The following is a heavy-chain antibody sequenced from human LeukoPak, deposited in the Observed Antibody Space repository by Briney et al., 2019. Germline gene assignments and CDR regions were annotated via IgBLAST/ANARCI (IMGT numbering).Heavy chain of an antibody. Sequence: ASVKVSCKASGYTFTSYGISWVRQAPGQGLEWMGWISAYNGNTNYAQKLQGRVTMTTGTSTSTAYMELRSLRSDDTAVYYCARAVLRYFDWLLMPSDYWGQGTLVTVSS. CDR3: ARAVLRYFDWLLMPSDY. D-gene: IGHD3-9*01. J-gene: IGHJ4*02. V-gene: IGHV1-18*01. CDR2: ISAYNGNT. CDR1: GYTFTSYG.